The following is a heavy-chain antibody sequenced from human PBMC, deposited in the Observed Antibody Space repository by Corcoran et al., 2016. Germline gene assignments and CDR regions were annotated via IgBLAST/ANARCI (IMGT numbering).Heavy chain of an antibody. CDR2: ISYSEYT. CDR3: ARARERGTDYFDP. Sequence: QVQLHESGPGLVKPSETLSLACTVSGGSVSSDSHFWSWLRQPPGKGLEWIGYISYSEYTNYTPSLKSRVTISVDTSKNQFSLRLSSVTAADPAVYYCARARERGTDYFDPWGQGTLVTVSS. CDR1: GGSVSSDSHF. V-gene: IGHV4-61*01. D-gene: IGHD4-17*01. J-gene: IGHJ5*02.